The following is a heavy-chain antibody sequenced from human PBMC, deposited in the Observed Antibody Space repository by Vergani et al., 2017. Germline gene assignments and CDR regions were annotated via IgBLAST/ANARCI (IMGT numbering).Heavy chain of an antibody. CDR1: GGSISSGGYY. D-gene: IGHD6-13*01. J-gene: IGHJ6*03. CDR3: ARDTMAAAGPPFYYYYMDV. CDR2: IYYSGST. V-gene: IGHV4-31*03. Sequence: QVQLQESGPGLVKPSQTLSLTCTVSGGSISSGGYYWSWIRQHPGKGLEWIGYIYYSGSTYYNPSLKSRVTISVDTSKNQFSLKLSSVTAADTAVYYCARDTMAAAGPPFYYYYMDVWGKGTTVTVSS.